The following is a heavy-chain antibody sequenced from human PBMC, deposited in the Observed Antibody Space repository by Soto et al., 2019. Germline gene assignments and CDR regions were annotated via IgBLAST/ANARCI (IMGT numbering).Heavy chain of an antibody. CDR3: ALWDKIAVAGVIDY. J-gene: IGHJ4*02. V-gene: IGHV3-23*01. Sequence: GGSLRLSCAASGFPFSGYAMSWVRQAQGKGLEWVSVISGSGGSTYYADSVKGRFTISRDNSKNTLYLQMNSLRAEDTAVYYCALWDKIAVAGVIDYWGQGTLVTVSS. D-gene: IGHD6-19*01. CDR2: ISGSGGST. CDR1: GFPFSGYA.